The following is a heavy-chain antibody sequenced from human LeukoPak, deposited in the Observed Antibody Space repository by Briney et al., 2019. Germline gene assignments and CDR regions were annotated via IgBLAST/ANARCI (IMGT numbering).Heavy chain of an antibody. D-gene: IGHD1-14*01. CDR3: AKDEHANNPLYYFDY. CDR2: ISGSGGSA. Sequence: GGSLRLSCAASGFTFSSYAMSWVRQAPGKGLEWVSAISGSGGSAYYADSVKGRFTISRDNSKNTLYLQMNSLRAEDTAVYYCAKDEHANNPLYYFDYWGQGTLVTVSS. J-gene: IGHJ4*02. CDR1: GFTFSSYA. V-gene: IGHV3-23*01.